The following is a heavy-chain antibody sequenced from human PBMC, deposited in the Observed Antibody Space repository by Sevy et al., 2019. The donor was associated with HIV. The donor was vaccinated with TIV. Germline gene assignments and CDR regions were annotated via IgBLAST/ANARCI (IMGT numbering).Heavy chain of an antibody. D-gene: IGHD4-17*01. Sequence: GGSLRLSCTASGFTFSSYAIHWVRQAPGKGLEWVGVISYDGSNDYYADSVKGRFTNSRDNSKNTLYLQMNSLRNEDTAVYSCASENDYGDYAYWGQGTLVTVSS. V-gene: IGHV3-30-3*01. J-gene: IGHJ4*02. CDR3: ASENDYGDYAY. CDR1: GFTFSSYA. CDR2: ISYDGSND.